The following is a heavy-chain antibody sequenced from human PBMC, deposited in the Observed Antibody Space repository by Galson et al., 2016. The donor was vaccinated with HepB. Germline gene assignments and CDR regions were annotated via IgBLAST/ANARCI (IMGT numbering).Heavy chain of an antibody. CDR1: GSTFGEFA. CDR2: ISYTGLSS. V-gene: IGHV3-23*01. CDR3: AKDRGYGPYGDFCYFDA. J-gene: IGHJ4*02. Sequence: SLRLSCAASGSTFGEFAMTWVRQVPGKRLEWVSAISYTGLSSDYADSVKGRATISRDNSKNTLYLQMNSLRAEDTAIYYCAKDRGYGPYGDFCYFDAWGQGTLVIVSS. D-gene: IGHD2-21*02.